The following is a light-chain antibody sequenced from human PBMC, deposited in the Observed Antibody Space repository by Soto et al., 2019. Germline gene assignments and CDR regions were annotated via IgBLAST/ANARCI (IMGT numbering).Light chain of an antibody. CDR2: LNSDGSH. CDR1: SGHSSYA. Sequence: QLVLTQSPSASASLGASVKLTCTLSSGHSSYAIAWHQQQPEKGPRYWMKLNSDGSHSKGDGIPDRFSGSSSGAERYLTIASLQAEEEADYCCQSWGTGSVVFGGGTKLTVL. CDR3: QSWGTGSVV. J-gene: IGLJ2*01. V-gene: IGLV4-69*01.